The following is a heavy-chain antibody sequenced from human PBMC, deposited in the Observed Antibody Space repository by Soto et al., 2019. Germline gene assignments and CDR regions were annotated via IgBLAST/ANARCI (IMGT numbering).Heavy chain of an antibody. V-gene: IGHV3-7*01. D-gene: IGHD6-13*01. CDR3: TSSSWGFDWSY. Sequence: EVQLVESGGGLVQPGGSLRLSCAASGFTFSSYWMSWVRQAPGKGLEWVANIKQDGSEKYYVDSVKGRFTTSRDNAKNSLYLQMNSLRAEDTAVYYCTSSSWGFDWSYWGQGTLVTVSS. CDR1: GFTFSSYW. CDR2: IKQDGSEK. J-gene: IGHJ4*02.